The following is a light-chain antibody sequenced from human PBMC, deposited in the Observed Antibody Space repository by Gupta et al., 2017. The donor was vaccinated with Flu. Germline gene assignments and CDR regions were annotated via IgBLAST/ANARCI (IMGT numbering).Light chain of an antibody. J-gene: IGKJ3*01. CDR3: QHYDRLPFT. Sequence: DIQMTQSPSSLSASVGDRVTITCQASQDISHYLSWSQQKPGKAPKLLIYDASNLQTGVPSRFSGSGSGTNFTFSISSLQPEDFATYYCQHYDRLPFTFGHGTTVDIK. CDR1: QDISHY. CDR2: DAS. V-gene: IGKV1-33*01.